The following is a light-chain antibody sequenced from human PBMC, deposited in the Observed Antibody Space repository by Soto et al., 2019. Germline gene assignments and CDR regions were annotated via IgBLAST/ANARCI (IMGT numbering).Light chain of an antibody. J-gene: IGKJ1*01. CDR1: QSISSW. CDR2: KAS. V-gene: IGKV1-5*03. Sequence: DIQMTQSPSALSASVGDRVTIACPASQSISSWLAWYQQKPGKAPKLLIYKASGLESGVPVRFSGSGSGTDFTLTISSLQPEDFATYYCQQYNTYPWTFGHGTKVDIK. CDR3: QQYNTYPWT.